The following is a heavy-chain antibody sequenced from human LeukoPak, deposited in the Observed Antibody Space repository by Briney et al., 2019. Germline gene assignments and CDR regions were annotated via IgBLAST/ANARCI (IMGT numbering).Heavy chain of an antibody. CDR1: GFTFSSYA. J-gene: IGHJ5*02. Sequence: GGSLRLSCAASGFTFSSYAMSWVRQAPGKGLEWVSAISGSGGSTYYADSVKGRFTISRDNSKNTLYLQMNSLRAEDTAVYYCAKGFGADPTHFPNWFDPWGQGTLVTVSS. D-gene: IGHD1-26*01. CDR3: AKGFGADPTHFPNWFDP. V-gene: IGHV3-23*01. CDR2: ISGSGGST.